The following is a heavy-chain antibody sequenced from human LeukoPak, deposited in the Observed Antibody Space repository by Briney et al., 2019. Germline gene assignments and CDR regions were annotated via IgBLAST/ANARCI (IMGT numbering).Heavy chain of an antibody. V-gene: IGHV1-46*01. Sequence: ASVKVSCKASGYTFTSYYMHWVRQAPGQGLEWMGIINPSGGSTSYAQKFQGRVTMTRDMSTSTVYMELSSLRSEDTAVYYCARERTMAYAFDIWGQGTMVTVSS. CDR1: GYTFTSYY. CDR2: INPSGGST. CDR3: ARERTMAYAFDI. J-gene: IGHJ3*02. D-gene: IGHD5-24*01.